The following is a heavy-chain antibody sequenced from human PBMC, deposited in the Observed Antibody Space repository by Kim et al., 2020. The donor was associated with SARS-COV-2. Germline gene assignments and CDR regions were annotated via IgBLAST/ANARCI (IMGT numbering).Heavy chain of an antibody. CDR1: GFTFSSYS. V-gene: IGHV3-21*01. D-gene: IGHD3-10*01. CDR2: ISSSSSYI. J-gene: IGHJ4*02. CDR3: AREGIRLGQAFAY. Sequence: GGSLRLSCAASGFTFSSYSMNWVRQAPGKGLEWVSSISSSSSYIYYADSVKGRFTISRDNAKNSLYLQMNSLRAEDTAVYYCAREGIRLGQAFAYWGQGTLVTVSS.